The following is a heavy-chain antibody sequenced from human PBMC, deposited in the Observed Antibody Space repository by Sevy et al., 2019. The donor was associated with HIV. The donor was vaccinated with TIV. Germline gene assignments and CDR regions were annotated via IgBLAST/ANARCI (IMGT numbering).Heavy chain of an antibody. V-gene: IGHV3-23*01. D-gene: IGHD6-13*01. CDR3: AKDRVWELGDAFDI. Sequence: GGSLRLSCAASGFTFSSYAMNWVRQAPGKGLEWVSGLSGSGGSTNYADSVKGRFTISRDNSNNTLYLQMSSLRAEDTAVYYCAKDRVWELGDAFDIWGQGTMVTVSS. J-gene: IGHJ3*02. CDR1: GFTFSSYA. CDR2: LSGSGGST.